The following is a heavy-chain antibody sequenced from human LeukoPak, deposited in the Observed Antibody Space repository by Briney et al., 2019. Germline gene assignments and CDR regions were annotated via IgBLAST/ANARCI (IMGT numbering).Heavy chain of an antibody. CDR2: INANSGGT. V-gene: IGHV1-2*02. CDR1: GYTFTGYF. J-gene: IGHJ6*02. Sequence: ASVKVSCMPSGYTFTGYFMYWVRQAPGQGLEWMVWINANSGGTNYAQKFQSRVTMTRDTSISTAYMELSRLRSDDTAVYYCARDSSVSTRQYYDSPFGMDVWGQGTTVTVSS. D-gene: IGHD3-9*01. CDR3: ARDSSVSTRQYYDSPFGMDV.